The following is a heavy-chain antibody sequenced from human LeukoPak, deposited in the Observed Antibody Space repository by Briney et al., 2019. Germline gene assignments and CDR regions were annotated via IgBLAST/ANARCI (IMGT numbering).Heavy chain of an antibody. J-gene: IGHJ4*02. V-gene: IGHV1-18*01. Sequence: ASVKVSCKASGYTFTSYGISWVRQAPGQGLEWMGWISAYNGNTNYAQKLQGRVTMTTDTSTSTAYMELRSLRSDDTAVYYCARVQYYYDSSSYYRRPLYYFDYWGQGTLVTVSS. CDR1: GYTFTSYG. D-gene: IGHD3-22*01. CDR2: ISAYNGNT. CDR3: ARVQYYYDSSSYYRRPLYYFDY.